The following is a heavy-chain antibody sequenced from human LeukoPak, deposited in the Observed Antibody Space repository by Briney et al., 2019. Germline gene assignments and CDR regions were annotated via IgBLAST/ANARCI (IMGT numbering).Heavy chain of an antibody. Sequence: GGSLRLSCAASGFTFSSYSMNWVRQAPGKGLEWASSISSSSSYICYADSVKGRFTISRDNAKNSLYLQMNSLRAEDTAVYYCARVARGVLDYWGQGTLVTISS. CDR2: ISSSSSYI. CDR1: GFTFSSYS. D-gene: IGHD3-10*01. V-gene: IGHV3-21*01. J-gene: IGHJ4*02. CDR3: ARVARGVLDY.